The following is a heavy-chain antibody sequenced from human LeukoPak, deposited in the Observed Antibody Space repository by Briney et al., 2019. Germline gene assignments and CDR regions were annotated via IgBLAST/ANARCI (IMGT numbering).Heavy chain of an antibody. Sequence: ASVKVSCKASGYSFTGYYMHWVRQAPGQGLEWMGWINPNSGVTNYRQKFQGRVTMTRDTSITTAYMELNSLRFDDTAVYYCFRQRNSGGYYSNYWGQGPLVTVSS. J-gene: IGHJ4*02. V-gene: IGHV1-2*02. CDR1: GYSFTGYY. D-gene: IGHD3-10*01. CDR3: FRQRNSGGYYSNY. CDR2: INPNSGVT.